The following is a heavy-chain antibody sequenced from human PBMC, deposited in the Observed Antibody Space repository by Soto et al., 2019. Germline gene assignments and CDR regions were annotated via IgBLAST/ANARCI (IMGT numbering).Heavy chain of an antibody. V-gene: IGHV3-23*01. CDR3: AKSGGFSGSYHFIY. D-gene: IGHD1-26*01. CDR2: LSPNGETT. J-gene: IGHJ4*02. CDR1: GFTFSAYA. Sequence: EEQLLESGGGLVQPGGSLRLSCAASGFTFSAYAMTWVRQAPGGGLEWVSSLSPNGETTYYADSVTGRFTVSRDNSRDSLYLQMDCLRAEDTAIYFCAKSGGFSGSYHFIYWGQGTLVTVSS.